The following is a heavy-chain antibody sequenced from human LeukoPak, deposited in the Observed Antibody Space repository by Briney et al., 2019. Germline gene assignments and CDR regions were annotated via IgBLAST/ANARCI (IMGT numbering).Heavy chain of an antibody. V-gene: IGHV3-33*01. CDR3: ARGHYDFWSGYPYYFDY. J-gene: IGHJ4*02. Sequence: PGGSLRLSCAASGFTFSSYGMHWVRQAPGKGLEWVAVIWYDGSNKYYADSVKGRFTISRDNSKNTLYLQTNSLRAEDTAVYYCARGHYDFWSGYPYYFDYWGQGTLVTVSS. CDR2: IWYDGSNK. D-gene: IGHD3-3*01. CDR1: GFTFSSYG.